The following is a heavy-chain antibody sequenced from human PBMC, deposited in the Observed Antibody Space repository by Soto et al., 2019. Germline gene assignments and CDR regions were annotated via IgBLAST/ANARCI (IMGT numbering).Heavy chain of an antibody. CDR3: ARAVGTMTYYYYGMDV. D-gene: IGHD1-26*01. CDR2: IIPIFGTA. CDR1: GGTFSSYA. J-gene: IGHJ6*02. V-gene: IGHV1-69*06. Sequence: GASVKVSCKASGGTFSSYAISWVRQAPGQGLEWMGGIIPIFGTANYAQKFQGRVTITADKSTSTAYMELSSLRSEDTAVYYCARAVGTMTYYYYGMDVWGQGTTVTVSS.